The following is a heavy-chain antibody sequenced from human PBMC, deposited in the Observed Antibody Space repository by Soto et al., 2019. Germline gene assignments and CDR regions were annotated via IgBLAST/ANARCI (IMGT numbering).Heavy chain of an antibody. Sequence: SETLSLTCTVSGGSISSYYWNWIRQAPGKGLEWIGEIYYTGSTNYNPSLKSRVTISVDTSKNQFSLKLSSVTAADTAVYYCARLDFWSGYYQPFDYWGQGTLVTVSS. CDR1: GGSISSYY. V-gene: IGHV4-59*12. J-gene: IGHJ4*02. CDR3: ARLDFWSGYYQPFDY. CDR2: IYYTGST. D-gene: IGHD3-3*01.